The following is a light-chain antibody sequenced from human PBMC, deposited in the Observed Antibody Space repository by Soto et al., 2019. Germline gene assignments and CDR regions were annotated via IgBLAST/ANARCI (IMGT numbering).Light chain of an antibody. CDR2: EVS. CDR1: SSDVGGYNY. CDR3: SSYTSSSTVV. J-gene: IGLJ2*01. V-gene: IGLV2-14*01. Sequence: QSALTQPASVSGSPGQSITISCTGTSSDVGGYNYVSWYQQLPGKAPKLMIYEVSYRPSGVSNRFSGSKSGNTASLTISGLQVEDEADYYCSSYTSSSTVVFGGGTQLTVL.